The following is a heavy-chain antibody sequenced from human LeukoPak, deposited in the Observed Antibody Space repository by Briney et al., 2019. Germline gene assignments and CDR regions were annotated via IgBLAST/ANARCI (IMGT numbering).Heavy chain of an antibody. D-gene: IGHD3-10*01. CDR2: INPNSGAT. J-gene: IGHJ4*02. CDR1: GYTFTGYY. Sequence: ASVKVSCKASGYTFTGYYIHWVRQAPGQGLEWMGWINPNSGATNYARKFQGRVTLTRDTSISTTYMGLTTLTSDDTAVYYCAKERRFGDPAVDYWGQGTQVTVSS. V-gene: IGHV1-2*02. CDR3: AKERRFGDPAVDY.